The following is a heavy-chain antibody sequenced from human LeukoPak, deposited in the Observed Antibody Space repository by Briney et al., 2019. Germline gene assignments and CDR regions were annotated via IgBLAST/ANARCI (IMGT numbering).Heavy chain of an antibody. V-gene: IGHV1-46*01. CDR3: ARGEEMITFGGVIVIGAFDI. Sequence: ASVKVSCKASGYTFTTYYMHWVRQAPGQGLEWMGIINPSGGSTSSAQKFQGRVTMTRDMSTSTVYMELSSLRSDDTAVYYCARGEEMITFGGVIVIGAFDIWGQGTMVTVSS. CDR1: GYTFTTYY. J-gene: IGHJ3*02. D-gene: IGHD3-16*02. CDR2: INPSGGST.